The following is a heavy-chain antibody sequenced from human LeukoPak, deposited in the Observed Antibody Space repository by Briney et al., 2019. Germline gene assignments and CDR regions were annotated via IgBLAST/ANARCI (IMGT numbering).Heavy chain of an antibody. CDR1: GFTFSSYS. CDR3: AREFLGLRFLEWLLQGGTFDY. Sequence: GGSLRLSCAASGFTFSSYSMNWVRQAPGKGLEWVAVISYDGINRYYADSVKGRFTISRDNSKNTLYLQMNSLRAEDTAVYYCAREFLGLRFLEWLLQGGTFDYWGQGTLVTVSS. CDR2: ISYDGINR. D-gene: IGHD3-3*01. J-gene: IGHJ4*02. V-gene: IGHV3-30*03.